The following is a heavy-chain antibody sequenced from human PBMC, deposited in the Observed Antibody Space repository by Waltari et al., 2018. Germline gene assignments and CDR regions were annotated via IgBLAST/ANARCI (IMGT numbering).Heavy chain of an antibody. CDR1: GYSISGYF. CDR3: AREYCAGECRLFDF. J-gene: IGHJ4*02. Sequence: QVQLQESGPGLLKPSETLSLTCAVSGYSISGYFWGWIRQPPGKGLEWIGSIYHRGGTYYNPSLKSRVTMSVDTSKNQFSLKLSSVTAADTAVYYCAREYCAGECRLFDFWGQGTGLTVSS. CDR2: IYHRGGT. D-gene: IGHD2-21*01. V-gene: IGHV4-38-2*01.